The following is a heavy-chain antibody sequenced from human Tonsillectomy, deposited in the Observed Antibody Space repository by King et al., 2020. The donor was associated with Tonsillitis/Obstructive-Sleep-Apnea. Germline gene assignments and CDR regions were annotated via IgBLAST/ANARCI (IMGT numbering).Heavy chain of an antibody. Sequence: TLKESGPTLVKPTQTLTLTCTFSGFSLSASGVGVGWIRQPPGKALEWLALIFWADDERYSPPLKSRLTITKDTSKNQVVLTMTNMDPVDTAKYYCAHRPASGTSGSYWYFDLWGRGTLVTVSS. CDR3: AHRPASGTSGSYWYFDL. V-gene: IGHV2-5*02. J-gene: IGHJ2*01. D-gene: IGHD1-14*01. CDR2: IFWADDE. CDR1: GFSLSASGVG.